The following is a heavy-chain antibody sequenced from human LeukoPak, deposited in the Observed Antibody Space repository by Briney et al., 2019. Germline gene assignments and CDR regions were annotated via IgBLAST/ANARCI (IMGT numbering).Heavy chain of an antibody. D-gene: IGHD6-13*01. J-gene: IGHJ3*02. Sequence: KPSETLSLTCTVSGGSISSYYWSWIRQPPGKGLEWIGYIYYSGSTYYNPSLKSRVTISVDTSKNQFSLKLSSVTAADTAVYYCVRDQSIAAAGYDAFDIWGQGTMVTVSS. CDR1: GGSISSYY. V-gene: IGHV4-30-4*08. CDR3: VRDQSIAAAGYDAFDI. CDR2: IYYSGST.